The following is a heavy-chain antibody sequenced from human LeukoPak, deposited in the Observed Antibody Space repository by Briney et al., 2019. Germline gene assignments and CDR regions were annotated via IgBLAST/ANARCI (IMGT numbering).Heavy chain of an antibody. CDR1: GYTFTSYY. CDR2: INPSGGST. V-gene: IGHV1-46*01. D-gene: IGHD6-13*01. CDR3: ATSSSWYSWVLY. J-gene: IGHJ4*02. Sequence: GASVKVSCKASGYTFTSYYMHWVRQAPGQGLEWMGIINPSGGSTSYAQKFQGRVTMTRDMSTSTVYMELSSLRSEDTAVYYCATSSSWYSWVLYWGQGTLVTVSS.